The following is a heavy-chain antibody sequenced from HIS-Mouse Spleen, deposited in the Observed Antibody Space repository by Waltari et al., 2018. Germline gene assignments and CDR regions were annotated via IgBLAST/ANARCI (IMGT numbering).Heavy chain of an antibody. CDR2: IYYSGST. CDR3: AREIPYSSSWYDWYFDL. Sequence: QLQLQESGPGLVKPSETLSLTCTVPGGSIRSSSYYLGWIRQHPGKGLEWIGSIYYSGSTYYNPSLKSRVTISVDTSKNQFSLKLSSVTAADTAVYYCAREIPYSSSWYDWYFDLWGRGTLVTVSS. CDR1: GGSIRSSSYY. D-gene: IGHD6-13*01. V-gene: IGHV4-39*07. J-gene: IGHJ2*01.